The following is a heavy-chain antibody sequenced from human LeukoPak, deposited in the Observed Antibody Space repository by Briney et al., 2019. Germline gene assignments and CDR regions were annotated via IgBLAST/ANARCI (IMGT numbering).Heavy chain of an antibody. V-gene: IGHV3-30*18. Sequence: GGTLRLSSAASGFTFGSYGMHWVRQAPGKGLEWVAIISYDGSDKYYADSVKGRFTISRDNSKNTLYLQMNSLRAEDTAVYYCAKVRVVFNWNYAYYFDSWGQGTLVTVSS. D-gene: IGHD1-7*01. J-gene: IGHJ4*02. CDR2: ISYDGSDK. CDR3: AKVRVVFNWNYAYYFDS. CDR1: GFTFGSYG.